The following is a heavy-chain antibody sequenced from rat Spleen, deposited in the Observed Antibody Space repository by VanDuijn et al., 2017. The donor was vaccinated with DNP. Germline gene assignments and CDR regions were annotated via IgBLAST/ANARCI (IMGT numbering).Heavy chain of an antibody. D-gene: IGHD1-6*01. Sequence: EVQLVESGGGLVQPGRSLKLSCAASGFTFSAYYMAWVRQAPAKGLEWVAYIGSPAYAPYYTDSVKGRFTISRDNAKNTQYLQMDSLRSEDTATYYCARHVYYGSNGHWYFDFWGPGTMVTVSS. CDR2: IGSPAYAP. CDR1: GFTFSAYY. V-gene: IGHV5S13*01. CDR3: ARHVYYGSNGHWYFDF. J-gene: IGHJ1*01.